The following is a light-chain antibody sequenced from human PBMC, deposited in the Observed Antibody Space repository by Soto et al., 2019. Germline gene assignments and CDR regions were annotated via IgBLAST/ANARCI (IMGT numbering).Light chain of an antibody. Sequence: DIQMTQSPSSLSASEGDRVTITCQSSHDVSRNLNWFQQKPGEAPQLLIYDASNLERGVPSRFSGSGSGTEFTLTIRRLQSEDVATYYCQQYNSMLSFGGGTEVEIK. V-gene: IGKV1-33*01. CDR1: HDVSRN. CDR2: DAS. CDR3: QQYNSMLS. J-gene: IGKJ4*01.